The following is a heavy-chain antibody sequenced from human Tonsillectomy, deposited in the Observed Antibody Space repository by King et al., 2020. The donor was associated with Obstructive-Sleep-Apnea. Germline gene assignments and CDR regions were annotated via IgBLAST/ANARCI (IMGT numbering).Heavy chain of an antibody. CDR1: GYTFTGYY. CDR3: ATGSSAYYVGSWFDA. CDR2: IDPNNGDT. J-gene: IGHJ5*02. D-gene: IGHD3-16*01. Sequence: VQLVQSGAEVKKPGASVKVSCKASGYTFTGYYLHWVRQAPGQGLQWMGWIDPNNGDTKYAQKFQGRVTMTRDTSISTAYMDLSRLRSDDSAVYYCATGSSAYYVGSWFDAWGQGTLVTVSS. V-gene: IGHV1-2*02.